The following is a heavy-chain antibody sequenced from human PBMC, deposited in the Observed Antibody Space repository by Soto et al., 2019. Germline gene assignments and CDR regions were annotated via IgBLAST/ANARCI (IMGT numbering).Heavy chain of an antibody. D-gene: IGHD2-15*01. CDR2: IYSGGST. V-gene: IGHV4-59*01. Sequence: PSETLSLTCTVSGGSISSYYWSRIRQPPGKGLEWIGYIYSGGSTNYNPSLKSRVTISVDTSKNQFSLRLTSVTAADTAVYFCARDVGDYYYMDVWGEGTTVTVSS. CDR1: GGSISSYY. CDR3: ARDVGDYYYMDV. J-gene: IGHJ6*03.